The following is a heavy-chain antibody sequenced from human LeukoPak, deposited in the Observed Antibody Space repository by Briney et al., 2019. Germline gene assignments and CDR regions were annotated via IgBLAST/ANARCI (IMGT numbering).Heavy chain of an antibody. D-gene: IGHD5-18*01. CDR3: AKGLRGYSYDTFDY. Sequence: PGGSLRLSCAASGFTFSSYAMSWVRQAPGKGLEWVSAITGSGDSAYYADSVRGRFTISRDNSKNTLYLQMSSLRAEDTAIYYCAKGLRGYSYDTFDYWGQGILVTVSS. CDR2: ITGSGDSA. CDR1: GFTFSSYA. J-gene: IGHJ4*02. V-gene: IGHV3-23*01.